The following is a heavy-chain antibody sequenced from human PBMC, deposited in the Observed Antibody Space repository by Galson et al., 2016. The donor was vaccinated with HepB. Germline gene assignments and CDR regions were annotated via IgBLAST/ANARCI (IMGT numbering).Heavy chain of an antibody. D-gene: IGHD4-17*01. J-gene: IGHJ4*02. CDR2: ISWNSGSI. Sequence: SLRLSCAASGFTFDDYAMHWVRQAPGKGLEWVSSISWNSGSIAYADSVKGRFTISRDNAKNSLYLQMNSLRPEDTALYYCAKGGTTVTSFDYLGQGTLVTVSS. CDR1: GFTFDDYA. V-gene: IGHV3-9*01. CDR3: AKGGTTVTSFDY.